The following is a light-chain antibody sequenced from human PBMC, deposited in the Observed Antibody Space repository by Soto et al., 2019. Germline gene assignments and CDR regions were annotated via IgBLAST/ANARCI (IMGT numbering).Light chain of an antibody. Sequence: DIQMTQSPTSLSASVGDRVTITCRASQGIRNFVAWYQQKPGKAPKLLIYAASTLQSRVPSRFSGRGSGTDFTLTIHSLQPEDVATYSCQKYSSVPVFGPGTKVEIK. J-gene: IGKJ3*01. V-gene: IGKV1-27*01. CDR2: AAS. CDR1: QGIRNF. CDR3: QKYSSVPV.